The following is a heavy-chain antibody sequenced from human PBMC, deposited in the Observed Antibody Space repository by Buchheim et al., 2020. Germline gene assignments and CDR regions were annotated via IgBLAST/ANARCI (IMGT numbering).Heavy chain of an antibody. V-gene: IGHV3-15*01. D-gene: IGHD2-15*01. CDR3: TTGVVPYYYYGMDV. CDR2: IKSKNDGGTT. CDR1: GFTFSNAW. Sequence: EVQLVESGGGLVKPGGSLRLSCAASGFTFSNAWMSWVRQAPGKGLEWVGRIKSKNDGGTTDYAAPVKGRFTIPRDDSKNTLYLQMNSLKTEDTAVYYCTTGVVPYYYYGMDVWGQGTT. J-gene: IGHJ6*02.